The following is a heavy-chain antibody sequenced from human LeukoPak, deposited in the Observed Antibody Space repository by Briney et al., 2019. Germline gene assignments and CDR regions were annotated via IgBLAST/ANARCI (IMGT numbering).Heavy chain of an antibody. Sequence: SETLSLTCTVSGGSISSSSYYWGWIRQPPGKGLEWIGSIYYSGSTYYNPSLKSRVTISVDTSKNQFSLNLSSVTAADTAVYYCARGVMAMGDSGLDYWGQGNLVTVSS. CDR1: GGSISSSSYY. J-gene: IGHJ4*02. CDR2: IYYSGST. V-gene: IGHV4-39*07. CDR3: ARGVMAMGDSGLDY. D-gene: IGHD2-21*02.